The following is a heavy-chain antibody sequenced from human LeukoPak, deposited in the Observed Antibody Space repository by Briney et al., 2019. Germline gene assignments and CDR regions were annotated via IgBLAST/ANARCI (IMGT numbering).Heavy chain of an antibody. CDR3: ARAQKLGNTKFDGCLGY. V-gene: IGHV1-3*01. D-gene: IGHD7-27*01. Sequence: ASVKVSCKAPGYTFTSYAMHWVRQAPGQRLEWMGWINAGNGNTKYSQKFQGRVTITRDTSASTAYMELSSLRSEDTAVYYCARAQKLGNTKFDGCLGYWGQGTLVTVSS. CDR1: GYTFTSYA. J-gene: IGHJ4*02. CDR2: INAGNGNT.